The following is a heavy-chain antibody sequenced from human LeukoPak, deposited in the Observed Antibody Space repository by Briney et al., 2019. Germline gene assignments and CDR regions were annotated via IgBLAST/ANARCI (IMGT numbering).Heavy chain of an antibody. Sequence: GGSLRLSCAASGFTFSSYAMSWVRQAPGQGLEWVSAISGSGGSTYYADSVKGRFTISRDNSKNTLYLQMNSLRAEDTAVYYCARAITMIVVVGGYWGQGTLVTVSS. V-gene: IGHV3-23*01. D-gene: IGHD3-22*01. CDR2: ISGSGGST. CDR1: GFTFSSYA. J-gene: IGHJ4*02. CDR3: ARAITMIVVVGGY.